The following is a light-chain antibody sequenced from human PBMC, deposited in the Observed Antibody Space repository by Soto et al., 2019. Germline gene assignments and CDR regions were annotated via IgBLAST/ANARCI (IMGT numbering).Light chain of an antibody. Sequence: DIQMTQSPSTLSASVGDRVTITCRASQSINTWLAWYQQKPGKAPKLLIYKASSLESGVPSRFSGSGSGTEFTLTSSSLQPDDFATYYCQQYNSYPITFGQGTRLEIK. J-gene: IGKJ5*01. V-gene: IGKV1-5*03. CDR1: QSINTW. CDR3: QQYNSYPIT. CDR2: KAS.